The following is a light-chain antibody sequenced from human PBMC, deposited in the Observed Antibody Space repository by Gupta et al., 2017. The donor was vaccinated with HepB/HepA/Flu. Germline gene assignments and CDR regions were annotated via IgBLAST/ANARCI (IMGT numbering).Light chain of an antibody. CDR1: SSDLGSNY. V-gene: IGLV1-51*02. CDR3: GTWDERRNAVV. Sequence: QSVLTRPPSVSAAPGQKVTISCSGSSSDLGSNYVSWYQQHPRTTPKLLIYENNKRPSGMPDRCSGSKSAASATLGITGLQTGEEADYFCGTWDERRNAVVFGGGTKLTVL. CDR2: ENN. J-gene: IGLJ2*01.